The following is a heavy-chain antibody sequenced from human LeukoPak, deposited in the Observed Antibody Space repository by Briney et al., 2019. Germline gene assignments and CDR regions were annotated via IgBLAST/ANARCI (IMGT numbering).Heavy chain of an antibody. CDR1: GYTFTSYD. D-gene: IGHD3-3*01. Sequence: RASVKVSCKASGYTFTSYDINWVRQATGQGLEWMGWMNPNSGNTGYAQKFQGRVTMTRNTSISTAYMELSSLRSEDTAVYYCARRDDFWSGYVWFDPWGQGTLVTVSS. J-gene: IGHJ5*02. V-gene: IGHV1-8*01. CDR3: ARRDDFWSGYVWFDP. CDR2: MNPNSGNT.